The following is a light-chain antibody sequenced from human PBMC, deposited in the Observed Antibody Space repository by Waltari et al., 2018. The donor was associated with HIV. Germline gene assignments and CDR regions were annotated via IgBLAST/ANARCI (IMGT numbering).Light chain of an antibody. V-gene: IGLV1-47*01. CDR3: ASWDDNLGHWV. Sequence: QSVLPQPPSAHKTPGQRVLMSCPGNKSNVRNNFVSLFQQVPGGAPKLVIYRNVRRPSGVPDRFSGAKSGSSASLAISGLQSDDEAEYFCASWDDNLGHWVFGVGTKLTV. CDR2: RNV. CDR1: KSNVRNNF. J-gene: IGLJ3*02.